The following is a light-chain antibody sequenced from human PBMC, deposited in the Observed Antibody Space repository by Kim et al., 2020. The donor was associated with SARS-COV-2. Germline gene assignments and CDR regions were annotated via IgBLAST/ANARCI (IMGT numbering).Light chain of an antibody. J-gene: IGKJ5*01. CDR1: QSVSTY. Sequence: PGERATLSCRASQSVSTYLAWYQQKPGQAPRLLIYDASNRATGIPARFSGSGSGTDFTLTISSLEPADFAVYYCQQRYNWPPITFGQGTRLEIK. CDR2: DAS. V-gene: IGKV3-11*01. CDR3: QQRYNWPPIT.